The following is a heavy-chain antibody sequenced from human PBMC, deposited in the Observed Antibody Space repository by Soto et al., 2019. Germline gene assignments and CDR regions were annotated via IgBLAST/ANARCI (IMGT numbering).Heavy chain of an antibody. CDR3: ARVQCSDSSCYPGSFNY. CDR1: GGSFSDYY. Sequence: SETLSLTCSVYGGSFSDYYWTWIRQPPGKGLEWIGEINRNGRTNHNPPLKSRATISIDTSKHQFSLKLSSVTAADTAVYYCARVQCSDSSCYPGSFNYWSQGTLVTVSS. D-gene: IGHD2-15*01. J-gene: IGHJ4*02. CDR2: INRNGRT. V-gene: IGHV4-34*04.